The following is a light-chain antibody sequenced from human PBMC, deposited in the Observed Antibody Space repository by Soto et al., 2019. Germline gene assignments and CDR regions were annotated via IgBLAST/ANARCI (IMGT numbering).Light chain of an antibody. CDR3: SSYTSSSTLV. J-gene: IGLJ1*01. CDR1: SSDVGGYNY. Sequence: QSALTQPASVSGSPGQSITISCTGTSSDVGGYNYVPWYQQHPGKAPKLMIYDVSNRPSGVSNRFSGSKSGNTASLTISGLQAEDEAEYYCSSYTSSSTLVFGTGTKLTVL. V-gene: IGLV2-14*01. CDR2: DVS.